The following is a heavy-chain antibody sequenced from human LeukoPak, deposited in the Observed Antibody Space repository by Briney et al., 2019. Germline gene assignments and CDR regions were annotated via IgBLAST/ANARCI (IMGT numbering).Heavy chain of an antibody. CDR2: ISYDGSNK. CDR1: GFTFSSYA. V-gene: IGHV3-30-3*01. Sequence: PGGSLRLSCAASGFTFSSYAMPWVRQAPGKGLEWVAVISYDGSNKYYADSVKGRFSLSRDNSKNTLSLQMNSLRAEDTAVYYCARDPDYYGSSGSFDYWGQGTLVTVSS. D-gene: IGHD3-22*01. CDR3: ARDPDYYGSSGSFDY. J-gene: IGHJ4*02.